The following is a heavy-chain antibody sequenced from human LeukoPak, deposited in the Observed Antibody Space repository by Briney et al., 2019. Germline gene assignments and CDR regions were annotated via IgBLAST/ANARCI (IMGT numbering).Heavy chain of an antibody. Sequence: SVKVSFKASGGTFSSYAISRLRHAPGQGLEWKGGIIPIFGTANYAQKFQARVTITTDESTSTAYMELSSLRSEDTAVYYCARSHLGYCSSTSCYRGNWFDPWGQGNLVTVSS. V-gene: IGHV1-69*05. CDR2: IIPIFGTA. D-gene: IGHD2-2*01. CDR3: ARSHLGYCSSTSCYRGNWFDP. J-gene: IGHJ5*02. CDR1: GGTFSSYA.